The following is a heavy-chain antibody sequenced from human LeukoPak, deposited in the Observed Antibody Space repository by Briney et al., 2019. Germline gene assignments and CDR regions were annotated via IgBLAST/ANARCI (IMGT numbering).Heavy chain of an antibody. CDR1: GFTFSSYA. Sequence: GGSLRLSCAAPGFTFSSYAMSWVRQAPGKGLEWVSAISGSGGSTYYADSVKGRFTISRDNSKNTLYLQMNSLRAEDTAVYYCAKTSRFIAAAPTDYWGQGTLVTVSS. V-gene: IGHV3-23*01. CDR3: AKTSRFIAAAPTDY. CDR2: ISGSGGST. D-gene: IGHD6-13*01. J-gene: IGHJ4*02.